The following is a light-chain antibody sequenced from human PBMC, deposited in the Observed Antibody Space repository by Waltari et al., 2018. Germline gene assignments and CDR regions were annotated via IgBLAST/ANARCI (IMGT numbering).Light chain of an antibody. V-gene: IGLV3-19*01. J-gene: IGLJ2*01. Sequence: SSELTQDPAVSVALGQTVSLTCHGDSPRRSYASWYQQKPRQAPLLVIYGKNSRPSGIPDRFSGSSSGNTASLTITGAQAEDEADYYCNSRDSNNNRVFFGGGTKLTVL. CDR3: NSRDSNNNRVF. CDR1: SPRRSY. CDR2: GKN.